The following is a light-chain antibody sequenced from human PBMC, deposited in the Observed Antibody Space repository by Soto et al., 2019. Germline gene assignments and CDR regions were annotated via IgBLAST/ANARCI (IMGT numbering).Light chain of an antibody. CDR1: QTISSS. J-gene: IGKJ1*01. CDR2: ITS. CDR3: QQSYSSPQT. Sequence: DIQMTQSPSSLSASVGDRVTITCRASQTISSSLNWYQQKPGKAPKLLIQITSSLQSDVPPRFTGSGSGTDFTLTISSLQPEDFATYFCQQSYSSPQTFGQGTKVEIK. V-gene: IGKV1-39*01.